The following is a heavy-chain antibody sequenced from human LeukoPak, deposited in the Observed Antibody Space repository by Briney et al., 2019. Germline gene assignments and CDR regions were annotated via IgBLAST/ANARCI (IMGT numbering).Heavy chain of an antibody. J-gene: IGHJ3*02. CDR3: ARETFLAAAEDAFDI. CDR1: GGSISSGSYY. CDR2: IYTSGST. D-gene: IGHD6-13*01. V-gene: IGHV4-61*02. Sequence: SQTLSLTCTVSGGSISSGSYYWSWIRQPAGKGLKWIGRIYTSGSTNYNPSLKSRVTISVDTSKNQFSLKLSSVTAADTAVYYCARETFLAAAEDAFDIWGQGTMVTVSS.